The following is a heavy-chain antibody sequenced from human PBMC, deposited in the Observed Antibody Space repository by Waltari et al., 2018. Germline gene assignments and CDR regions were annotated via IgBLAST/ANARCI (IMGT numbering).Heavy chain of an antibody. V-gene: IGHV5-51*01. CDR2: IYPIDSDT. CDR3: ARLVGGSGGTVVNRFDP. CDR1: GYTFTNYW. Sequence: EVQLVQSGAEVKKPGESLKISCKGSGYTFTNYWIGWVRQMPGKGLEWMGIIYPIDSDTIYSPSFQGQVSISVDKSISTAYLQWSSLRASDTAMYYCARLVGGSGGTVVNRFDPWGQGTLVTVSS. D-gene: IGHD3-10*01. J-gene: IGHJ5*02.